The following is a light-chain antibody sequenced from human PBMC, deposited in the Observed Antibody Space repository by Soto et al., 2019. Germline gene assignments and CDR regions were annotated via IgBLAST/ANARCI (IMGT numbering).Light chain of an antibody. V-gene: IGKV3-20*01. CDR3: QQYTGSPWT. Sequence: EIVLTQSPGTLSLSPGARATPSCRASQSVCSGNLAWYQQKPGQAPRLLIYGASSRATGIPDRFTGSGSGADFTLTISRLEPEDFAVYYCQQYTGSPWTFGQGTQVEI. CDR2: GAS. CDR1: QSVCSGN. J-gene: IGKJ1*01.